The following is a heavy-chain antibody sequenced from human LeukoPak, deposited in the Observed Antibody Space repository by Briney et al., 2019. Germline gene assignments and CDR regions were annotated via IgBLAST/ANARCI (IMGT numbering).Heavy chain of an antibody. Sequence: GALRLSCAASGFTFISYEMNWVRQAPGEGLEWVSYISSSGSTIYYADSVKGRFTISRDNAKNSLYLQMNSLRAEDTAVYYCARPYGSGPIDYWGQGTLVTVSS. V-gene: IGHV3-48*03. CDR3: ARPYGSGPIDY. CDR2: ISSSGSTI. J-gene: IGHJ4*02. D-gene: IGHD3-10*01. CDR1: GFTFISYE.